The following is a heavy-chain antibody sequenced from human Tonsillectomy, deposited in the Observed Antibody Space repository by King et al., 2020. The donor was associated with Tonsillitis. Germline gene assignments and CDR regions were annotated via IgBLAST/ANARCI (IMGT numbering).Heavy chain of an antibody. CDR2: IRSKVNSYAT. Sequence: VQLVESGGGLVQPGGSLKLSCAASGFTFSGSAMHWVRQASGKGLEWVGRIRSKVNSYATAYAASVKGRFTISRDDSKNTAYLKMNSLKTEDTAVYYCIRHFRDPGGMGYGDDDDFDYWGQGTLVTVSS. J-gene: IGHJ4*02. CDR1: GFTFSGSA. CDR3: IRHFRDPGGMGYGDDDDFDY. V-gene: IGHV3-73*01. D-gene: IGHD4-17*01.